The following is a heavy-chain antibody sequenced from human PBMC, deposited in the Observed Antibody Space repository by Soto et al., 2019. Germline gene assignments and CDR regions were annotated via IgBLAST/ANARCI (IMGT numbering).Heavy chain of an antibody. D-gene: IGHD3-10*01. V-gene: IGHV4-4*02. CDR3: ARLGQYYYGSGSNYYGMDV. Sequence: PSETLSLTCAVSGGSISSSNWWSWVRQPPGKGLEWIGEIYHSGSTNYNPSLKSRVTISVDKSKNQFSLKLSSVTAADTAVYYCARLGQYYYGSGSNYYGMDVWGQGTTVTV. J-gene: IGHJ6*02. CDR2: IYHSGST. CDR1: GGSISSSNW.